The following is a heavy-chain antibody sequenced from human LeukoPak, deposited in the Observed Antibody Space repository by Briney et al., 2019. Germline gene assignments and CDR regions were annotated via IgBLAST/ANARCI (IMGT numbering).Heavy chain of an antibody. D-gene: IGHD6-13*01. CDR3: ARDSSSWPPVNLFSDY. CDR2: IKQDGSEK. V-gene: IGHV3-7*01. J-gene: IGHJ4*02. CDR1: GFTFSSYW. Sequence: GGSLRLSCAASGFTFSSYWMSWVRQAPGKGREWVANIKQDGSEKYYVDSVKGRFTISRDNAKNSLYLQMSSLRAEDTAVYYCARDSSSWPPVNLFSDYWGQGTLVTVSS.